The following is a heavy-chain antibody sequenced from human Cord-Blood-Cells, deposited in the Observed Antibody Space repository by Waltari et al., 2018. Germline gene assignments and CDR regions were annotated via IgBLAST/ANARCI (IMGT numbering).Heavy chain of an antibody. Sequence: QVQLVQSGAEVTKPGAAVQVPCEASGYPFTGYYMHWVRQAPGQGLEWMGWINPNSGGTNYAQKFQGWVTMTRDTSISTAYMELSRLRSDDTAVYYCARGDTFDYWGQGTLVTVSS. J-gene: IGHJ4*02. CDR2: INPNSGGT. D-gene: IGHD3-9*01. CDR3: ARGDTFDY. CDR1: GYPFTGYY. V-gene: IGHV1-2*04.